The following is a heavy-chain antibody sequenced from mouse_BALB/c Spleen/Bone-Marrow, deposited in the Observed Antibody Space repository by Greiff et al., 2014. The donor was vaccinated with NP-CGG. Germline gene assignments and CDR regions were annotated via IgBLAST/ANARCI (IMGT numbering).Heavy chain of an antibody. Sequence: VKLQESGAELVMPGASVKMSCKASGYTFTDYWMHWVKQRPGQGLEWIGAIDTSDSYTSYNQKFKGKATLTVDESSSTAYMQLSSLTSEDSAVYYCARSWGRGLFDYWGQGTTLTVSS. D-gene: IGHD3-3*01. CDR1: GYTFTDYW. CDR3: ARSWGRGLFDY. CDR2: IDTSDSYT. V-gene: IGHV1-69*01. J-gene: IGHJ2*01.